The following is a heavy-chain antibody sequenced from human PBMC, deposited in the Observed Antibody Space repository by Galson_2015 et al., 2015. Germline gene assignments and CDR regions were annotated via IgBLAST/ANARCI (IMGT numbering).Heavy chain of an antibody. D-gene: IGHD3-10*01. CDR3: ARERGGTYYFYY. J-gene: IGHJ4*01. CDR2: NNPSGAAT. Sequence: SVKVSCKASGYTFTNYCIKWVRQAPGQGLEWVGANNPSGAATFYAQKLQGRVTMTRDTPTSTVYVELSSLGSEDTAVYYCARERGGTYYFYYSGLGALVTVSS. V-gene: IGHV1-46*04. CDR1: GYTFTNYC.